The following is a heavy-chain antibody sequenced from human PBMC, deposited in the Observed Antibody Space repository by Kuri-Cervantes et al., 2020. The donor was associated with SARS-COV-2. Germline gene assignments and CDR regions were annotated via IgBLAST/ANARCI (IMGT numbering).Heavy chain of an antibody. J-gene: IGHJ6*02. V-gene: IGHV3-48*03. Sequence: GGSLRLSCAASGFTFSSYEMNWVRQAPGKGLEWVSYISSSGRTIYYADSMKGRFTISRDDAKNSLYLQMNSLRPEDTAVYYCAKPSRSQGRGPGMDVWGQGTTVTVSS. D-gene: IGHD1-14*01. CDR1: GFTFSSYE. CDR3: AKPSRSQGRGPGMDV. CDR2: ISSSGRTI.